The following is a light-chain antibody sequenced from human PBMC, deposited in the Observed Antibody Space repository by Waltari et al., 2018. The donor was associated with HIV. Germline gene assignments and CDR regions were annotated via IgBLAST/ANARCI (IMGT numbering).Light chain of an antibody. CDR1: SSDVGGYNY. J-gene: IGLJ3*02. Sequence: SGSPGQSVTISCTGTSSDVGGYNYVSWYQQHPGKAPKLMIFDVNKRPSGVPDRFSGSKSGNTASLTISGLQAEDEADYYCCSYADNYTWVFGGGTKLTVL. CDR2: DVN. V-gene: IGLV2-11*01. CDR3: CSYADNYTWV.